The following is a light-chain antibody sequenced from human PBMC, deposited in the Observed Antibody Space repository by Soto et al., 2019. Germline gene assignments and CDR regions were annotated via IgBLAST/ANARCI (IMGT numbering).Light chain of an antibody. J-gene: IGKJ1*01. CDR2: DVS. CDR1: QSIRTW. CDR3: QHYNSYSPWT. V-gene: IGKV1-5*01. Sequence: DIQMTQSPSTLSASVGDRVTITCRASQSIRTWLAWYQQKPGKAPHLLIYDVSNLESRVPSRFSGSGSGTEYSLTISSLKASDFGTYYYQHYNSYSPWTFVHGHEVEIK.